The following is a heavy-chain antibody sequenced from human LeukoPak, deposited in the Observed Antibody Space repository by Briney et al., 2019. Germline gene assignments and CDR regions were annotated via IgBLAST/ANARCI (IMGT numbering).Heavy chain of an antibody. Sequence: GASVTVSCTASGGTFSSYAISWVRQAPGQGLEWMGGIIPIFGTANYAQKFQGRVTITADESTSTAYMELSSLRSEDTAVYYCASHGLSDTAIDVFDYWGQGTLVTVSS. CDR1: GGTFSSYA. CDR3: ASHGLSDTAIDVFDY. D-gene: IGHD5-18*01. V-gene: IGHV1-69*13. CDR2: IIPIFGTA. J-gene: IGHJ4*02.